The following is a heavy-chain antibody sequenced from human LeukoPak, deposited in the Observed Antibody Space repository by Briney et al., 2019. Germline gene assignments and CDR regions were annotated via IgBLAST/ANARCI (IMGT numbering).Heavy chain of an antibody. V-gene: IGHV4-39*01. CDR1: GGSISSSSYY. J-gene: IGHJ4*02. CDR3: ARTTADYYYGSGSYQYYFDY. Sequence: SETLSLTCTVSGGSISSSSYYLGWIRQPPGKGLEWIGSIYYSGSTYYNPSLKSRVTISVDTCKNQFSLKLSSVTAADTAAYYCARTTADYYYGSGSYQYYFDYWGQGTLVTVSS. CDR2: IYYSGST. D-gene: IGHD3-10*01.